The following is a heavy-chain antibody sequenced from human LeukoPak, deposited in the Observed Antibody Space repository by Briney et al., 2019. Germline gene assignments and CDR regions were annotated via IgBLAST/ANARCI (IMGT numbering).Heavy chain of an antibody. V-gene: IGHV3-30*12. D-gene: IGHD6-13*01. CDR3: ARGAAAGDMD. Sequence: PGGSLRLSCAASGFTFSSYGMHWVRQAPGKGLEWVAVISYDGSNKYYADSVKGRFTISRDNAKNSLYLQMSSLRAEDTAVYYCARGAAAGDMDWGQGTLVTVSS. CDR2: ISYDGSNK. CDR1: GFTFSSYG. J-gene: IGHJ4*02.